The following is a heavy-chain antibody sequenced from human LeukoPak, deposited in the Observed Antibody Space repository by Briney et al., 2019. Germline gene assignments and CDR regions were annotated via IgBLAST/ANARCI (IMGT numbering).Heavy chain of an antibody. V-gene: IGHV4-59*08. J-gene: IGHJ5*02. CDR1: GGSISSYY. CDR3: ARWRAFCSGGSCYSRWFDP. Sequence: SETLSLTCTVSGGSISSYYWSWIRQPPGKGLEWIGHIYYSGSTNYNPSLKSRVTISVDTSKNQFSLKLSSVTAADTAVYYCARWRAFCSGGSCYSRWFDPWGQGTLVTVSS. D-gene: IGHD2-15*01. CDR2: IYYSGST.